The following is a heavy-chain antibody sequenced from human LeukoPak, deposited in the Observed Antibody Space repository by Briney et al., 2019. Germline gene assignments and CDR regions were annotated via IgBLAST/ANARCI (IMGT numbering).Heavy chain of an antibody. Sequence: SETLSLTCTVSGGSISSYYWSWIRQPPGKGLEWIGYIYYSGSTNYNPSLKSRVTISVDTSKNQFSLKLSSVTAADTAVYYCARNSSGNYFDYWGQGTLVTVSS. CDR3: ARNSSGNYFDY. J-gene: IGHJ4*02. CDR2: IYYSGST. CDR1: GGSISSYY. D-gene: IGHD1-26*01. V-gene: IGHV4-59*08.